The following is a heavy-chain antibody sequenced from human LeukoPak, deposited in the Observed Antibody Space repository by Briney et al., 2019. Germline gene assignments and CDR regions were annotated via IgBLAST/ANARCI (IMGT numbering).Heavy chain of an antibody. J-gene: IGHJ4*02. Sequence: GGSLRLSCAASGFTFSTSNMNWVRQTPEKGLEWVSTITPGGSNMYYHDSVKGRFTISRDNAKNLLFLQMNSLRAENTAVYYCASWSGSSVLDYWGQGTLVTVSS. CDR2: ITPGGSNM. V-gene: IGHV3-21*01. CDR3: ASWSGSSVLDY. D-gene: IGHD3-3*01. CDR1: GFTFSTSN.